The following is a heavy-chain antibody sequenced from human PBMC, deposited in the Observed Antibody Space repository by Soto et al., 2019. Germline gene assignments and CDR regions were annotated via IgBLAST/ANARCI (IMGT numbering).Heavy chain of an antibody. CDR1: GFTSSSYA. Sequence: GGSLRLSCAASGFTSSSYAMSWVRQAPGKGLEWVSAISGSGGSTYYADSVKGRFTISRDNSKNTLYLQMNSLRAEDTAVYYCAKDRLRYCSSTSCRDAFDIWGQGTMVTVSS. J-gene: IGHJ3*02. CDR2: ISGSGGST. D-gene: IGHD2-2*01. V-gene: IGHV3-23*01. CDR3: AKDRLRYCSSTSCRDAFDI.